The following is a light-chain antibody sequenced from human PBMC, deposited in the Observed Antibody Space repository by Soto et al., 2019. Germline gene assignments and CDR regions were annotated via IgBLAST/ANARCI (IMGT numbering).Light chain of an antibody. J-gene: IGKJ2*01. CDR1: QSISSW. CDR2: NAS. Sequence: DIQMTQSPSTLSASVGDRVSITCRASQSISSWLAWYQQKPGKAPKLLIYNASSLESGVPSRFSGSGSGTDFTLTISSLQPDDFATYSCQQYNSYPYTVRQVTKVDIX. V-gene: IGKV1-5*01. CDR3: QQYNSYPYT.